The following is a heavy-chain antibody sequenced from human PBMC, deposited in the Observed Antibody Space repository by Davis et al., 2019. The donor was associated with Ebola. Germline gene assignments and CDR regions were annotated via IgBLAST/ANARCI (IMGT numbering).Heavy chain of an antibody. J-gene: IGHJ3*02. V-gene: IGHV3-23*01. CDR1: GFIFSSYV. CDR3: TKDTSNIWFDI. Sequence: GESLNISCAASGFIFSSYVMSWVRQAPGKGLECVSTLGTSADAYHADSVKGRFTISRDNSKNTLYLQMNGLRVEDTAIYYCTKDTSNIWFDIWGQGTMVTVSS. CDR2: LGTSADA. D-gene: IGHD1-26*01.